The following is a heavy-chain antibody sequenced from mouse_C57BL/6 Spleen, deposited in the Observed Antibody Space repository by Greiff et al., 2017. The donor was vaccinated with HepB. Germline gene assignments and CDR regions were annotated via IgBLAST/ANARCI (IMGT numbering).Heavy chain of an antibody. D-gene: IGHD2-4*01. CDR2: IDPENGDT. V-gene: IGHV14-4*01. J-gene: IGHJ2*01. CDR1: GFNIKDDY. Sequence: SGAELVRPGASVKLSCTASGFNIKDDYMHWVKQRPEQGLEWIGWIDPENGDTEYASKFQGKATITADTSSNTAYLQLSSLTSEDTAVYYCTGAYYDYDGLCYWGQGTTLTVSS. CDR3: TGAYYDYDGLCY.